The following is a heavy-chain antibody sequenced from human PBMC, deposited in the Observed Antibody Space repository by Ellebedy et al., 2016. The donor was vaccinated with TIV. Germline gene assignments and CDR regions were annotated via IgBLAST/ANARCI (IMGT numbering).Heavy chain of an antibody. V-gene: IGHV3-7*03. CDR1: GFSFSSYW. D-gene: IGHD3-16*01. CDR2: INKDGSEK. J-gene: IGHJ3*02. CDR3: VRYVAAFDI. Sequence: PGGSLRLSCAGSGFSFSSYWMSWVRQAPGKGLEWVANINKDGSEKYYVDSVKGRFTISRDNSKKSLYLQMNSLRAEDTAVYCCVRYVAAFDIWGQGTMVTVSS.